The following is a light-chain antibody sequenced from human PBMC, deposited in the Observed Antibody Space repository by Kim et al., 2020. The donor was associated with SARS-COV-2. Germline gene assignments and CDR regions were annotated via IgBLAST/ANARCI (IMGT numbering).Light chain of an antibody. V-gene: IGKV1-39*01. CDR1: QTISSY. CDR2: GAS. J-gene: IGKJ4*01. CDR3: QHSYSPFPA. Sequence: DIQVTQSPSSLSASVGDRVTITCRTSQTISSYLNWYQQKPGKAPKLLIYGASNLQRGVPSRFSGGGSGTEFTLTISSLQPEDYATYYCQHSYSPFPAFGGGTKVDIK.